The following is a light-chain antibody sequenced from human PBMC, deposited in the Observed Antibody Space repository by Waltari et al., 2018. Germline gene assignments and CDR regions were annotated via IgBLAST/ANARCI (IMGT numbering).Light chain of an antibody. V-gene: IGLV2-8*01. Sequence: QSALTPPPSAPGSPGRSDPSSCTGTTSYVGGYNYVSWYQQHLGKAPKLMIYEVSKPPSGVPDRFSGSKSGNTASLTVSGLQAEDEADYYCSSYAGSNVVFGGGTKLTVL. CDR3: SSYAGSNVV. CDR1: TSYVGGYNY. CDR2: EVS. J-gene: IGLJ2*01.